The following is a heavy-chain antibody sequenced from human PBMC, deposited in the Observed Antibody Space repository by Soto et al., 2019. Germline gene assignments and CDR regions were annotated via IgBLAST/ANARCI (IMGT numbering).Heavy chain of an antibody. CDR3: ARDEDTRRLSD. V-gene: IGHV1-69*06. CDR1: GGTFSSYA. D-gene: IGHD1-26*01. Sequence: QVQLVQSGAEVKKPGSSVKVSCKASGGTFSSYAISWVRQAPGRGLEWMGGIIPIFGTVNYTQKFQGRVTITAGKSTSTAYMELSSLRSEDTAIYYCARDEDTRRLSDWGQGTLVTVSS. J-gene: IGHJ4*02. CDR2: IIPIFGTV.